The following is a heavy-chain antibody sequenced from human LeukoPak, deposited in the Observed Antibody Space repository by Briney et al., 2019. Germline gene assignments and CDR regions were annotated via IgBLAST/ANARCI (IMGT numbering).Heavy chain of an antibody. J-gene: IGHJ3*01. CDR1: GFTFGSYG. D-gene: IGHD3-22*01. Sequence: GRSLRLSCAASGFTFGSYGMHWVRQAPGKGLEWVAVIYYDGINKYYADSVKGRFTISRDNSKNTLYQMNSLRAEDTAVYYCVREDNSASDAFDLWGQGTMVTVSS. V-gene: IGHV3-33*01. CDR3: VREDNSASDAFDL. CDR2: IYYDGINK.